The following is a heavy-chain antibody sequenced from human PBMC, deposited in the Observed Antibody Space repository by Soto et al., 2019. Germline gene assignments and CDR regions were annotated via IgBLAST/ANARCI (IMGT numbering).Heavy chain of an antibody. J-gene: IGHJ6*02. V-gene: IGHV3-48*02. CDR3: ARGNLGYCSGGSCYGYYSYGMDV. Sequence: EVQLVESGGGLVQPGGSLRLSCAASGFTFSSYSMNWVRQAPGKGLEWVSYISSSSSTIYYADSVKGRFTISRDNAKNSLYLQMNSVRDEDTAVYYCARGNLGYCSGGSCYGYYSYGMDVWGQGTTVTVSS. D-gene: IGHD2-15*01. CDR1: GFTFSSYS. CDR2: ISSSSSTI.